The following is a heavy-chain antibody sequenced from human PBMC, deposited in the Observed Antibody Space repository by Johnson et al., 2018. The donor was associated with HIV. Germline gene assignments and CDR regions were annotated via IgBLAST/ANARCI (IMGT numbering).Heavy chain of an antibody. V-gene: IGHV3-66*01. J-gene: IGHJ3*02. CDR1: GFTFSSYA. Sequence: VQLVESGGGLVQPGGSLRLSCAASGFTFSSYAMSWVRQAPEKGPEWVSVIYSGGSTYYADSVKGRFTISRDNSKNTLYLQMNSLRAKDTAVYYCASVPMIVVLDGAFDIWGQGTMVTVSS. CDR3: ASVPMIVVLDGAFDI. D-gene: IGHD3-22*01. CDR2: IYSGGST.